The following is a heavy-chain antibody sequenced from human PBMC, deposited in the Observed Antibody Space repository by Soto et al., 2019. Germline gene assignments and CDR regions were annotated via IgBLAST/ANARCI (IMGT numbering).Heavy chain of an antibody. V-gene: IGHV1-3*01. CDR1: GYTFTHYA. CDR2: INAGSGNT. CDR3: PRGLAADGA. Sequence: QVQLVQSGAEVKKPGASVKVSCTASGYTFTHYAIHWVRHAPGQRLEWMGFINAGSGNTKYSQTCQGRLTFTKDTSASTAYMALSSLRSEDTAIYYCPRGLAADGAWGQGTLVTVSS. J-gene: IGHJ5*02. D-gene: IGHD6-13*01.